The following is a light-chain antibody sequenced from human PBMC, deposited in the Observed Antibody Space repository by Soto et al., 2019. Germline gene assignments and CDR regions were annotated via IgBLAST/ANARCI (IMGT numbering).Light chain of an antibody. J-gene: IGKJ3*01. CDR2: DTS. V-gene: IGKV3-20*01. CDR3: QQYGSSQFT. CDR1: QSVNSNY. Sequence: EIVLMQSPGTLSLSPGEGATLSCRASQSVNSNYLAWYQQKPGQAPTVLIFDTSRRATGVPDRFSCSGSGTDFTLTISRLEPDDFAVYYCQQYGSSQFTFGPGTKVNI.